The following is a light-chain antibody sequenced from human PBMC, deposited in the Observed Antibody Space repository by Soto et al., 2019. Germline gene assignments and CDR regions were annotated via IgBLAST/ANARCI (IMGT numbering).Light chain of an antibody. CDR2: DAS. J-gene: IGKJ4*01. CDR3: QQRSNWPIT. CDR1: QSVGSD. Sequence: EIVLTQSPATLSLSPGGRATLSCRTSQSVGSDLAWYQLKPGQAPRLLIFDASNRATGIPARFSGTGSGTDFTLTIYSLEPEDVALYFCQQRSNWPITFXGGTKADIK. V-gene: IGKV3-11*01.